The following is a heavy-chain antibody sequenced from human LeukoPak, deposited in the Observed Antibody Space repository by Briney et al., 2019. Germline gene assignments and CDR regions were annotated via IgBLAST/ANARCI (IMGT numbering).Heavy chain of an antibody. V-gene: IGHV1-2*02. D-gene: IGHD3-9*01. Sequence: ASVKVSCKASGYTFTGYYMHWVRQAPGQGLEWMGWINPNSGGTNYAQNLQGRLTMTTDTSTSTAYMELRSLRSDDTAVFYCATGPLDWRPYYFYYWGQGTLVTVSS. J-gene: IGHJ4*02. CDR1: GYTFTGYY. CDR3: ATGPLDWRPYYFYY. CDR2: INPNSGGT.